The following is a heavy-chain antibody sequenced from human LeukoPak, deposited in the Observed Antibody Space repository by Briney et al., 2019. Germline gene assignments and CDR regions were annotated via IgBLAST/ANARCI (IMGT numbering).Heavy chain of an antibody. D-gene: IGHD1-14*01. CDR2: ISGSGGST. Sequence: PGGSLRLSCAASALTFNSYAMTWVRQAPGKGLDWVSAISGSGGSTYYADSVKGRFTISRDNSKNTLYLQMDSLRAEDTAVYYCAKRYPSSPDVVYWGQGTLVIVSS. CDR3: AKRYPSSPDVVY. CDR1: ALTFNSYA. V-gene: IGHV3-23*01. J-gene: IGHJ4*02.